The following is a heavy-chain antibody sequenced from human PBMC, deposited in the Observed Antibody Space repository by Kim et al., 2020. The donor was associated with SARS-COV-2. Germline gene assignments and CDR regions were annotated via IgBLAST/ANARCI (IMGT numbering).Heavy chain of an antibody. J-gene: IGHJ4*02. D-gene: IGHD3-3*02. Sequence: GGSLRLSCAASGFTFTSYWMNWVRQAPGKGLEWVANIKPDGSEKYYVDSLRGRFTISRDNAKNSLYLQMNSLRAEDTAVYYCASAFQGNYYWGQGTLVTVTS. V-gene: IGHV3-7*03. CDR3: ASAFQGNYY. CDR2: IKPDGSEK. CDR1: GFTFTSYW.